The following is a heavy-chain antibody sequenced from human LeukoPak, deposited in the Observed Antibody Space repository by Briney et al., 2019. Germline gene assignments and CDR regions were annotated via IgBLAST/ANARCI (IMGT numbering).Heavy chain of an antibody. CDR3: ARVLRSTFGGGRGASDI. CDR1: GYSFTNYW. D-gene: IGHD3-16*01. CDR2: IDPSDSYT. Sequence: GESLRISCKGSGYSFTNYWISWVRQMPGKGLEWMGRIDPSDSYTNYSPSFQGHLTISADKSISTAYLQWSRLKASDTAMYYWARVLRSTFGGGRGASDIWGQGTMVTVSS. V-gene: IGHV5-10-1*01. J-gene: IGHJ3*02.